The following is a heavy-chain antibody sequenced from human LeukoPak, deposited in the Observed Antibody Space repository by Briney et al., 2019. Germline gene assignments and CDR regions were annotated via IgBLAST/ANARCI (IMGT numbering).Heavy chain of an antibody. Sequence: SGPTLVKPTQTLTLTCTFSGFSLSTSGVGVGWIRQPPGKALEWLALIYWDDDKRYSPSLKSRLTITKDTSRNQVVLTMTNMDPVDTATYYCAHYTWVHLPGRFDPWGQGTLVTVSS. V-gene: IGHV2-5*02. D-gene: IGHD1-1*01. J-gene: IGHJ5*02. CDR1: GFSLSTSGVG. CDR2: IYWDDDK. CDR3: AHYTWVHLPGRFDP.